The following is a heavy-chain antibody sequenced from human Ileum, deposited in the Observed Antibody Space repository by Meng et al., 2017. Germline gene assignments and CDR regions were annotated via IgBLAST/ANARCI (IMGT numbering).Heavy chain of an antibody. D-gene: IGHD1-1*01. Sequence: VHLQEAGSRRLEPSETLPLTCTGSGGSISGYFWSWIRKAAGKGLEWVGRLYTSGITNYNPSPKSRLTMSVDTNKSQFSLNLTSVTAADTAIYYCAREKQQLGFDSWGQGTLVTVSS. V-gene: IGHV4-4*07. J-gene: IGHJ4*02. CDR2: LYTSGIT. CDR3: AREKQQLGFDS. CDR1: GGSISGYF.